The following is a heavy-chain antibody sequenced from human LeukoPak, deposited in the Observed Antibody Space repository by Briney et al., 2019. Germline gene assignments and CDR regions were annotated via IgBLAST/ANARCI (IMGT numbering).Heavy chain of an antibody. J-gene: IGHJ6*02. V-gene: IGHV3-7*03. Sequence: GGSLRLSCVASGFTFTNYWMTWVRQAPGEGLEWVANIKQDQSEKWYVASVKGRFTVSRDNAKNSMYLQMNSLKTEDTAVYYCATPYSSSPVTRDYYGMDVWGQGTTVTVSS. CDR1: GFTFTNYW. CDR3: ATPYSSSPVTRDYYGMDV. CDR2: IKQDQSEK. D-gene: IGHD6-6*01.